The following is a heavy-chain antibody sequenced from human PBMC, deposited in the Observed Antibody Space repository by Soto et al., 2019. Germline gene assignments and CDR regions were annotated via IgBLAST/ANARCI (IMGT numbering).Heavy chain of an antibody. CDR3: ARSMVRGVNIYYYGMDV. J-gene: IGHJ6*02. CDR1: GYTFTSYG. CDR2: ISAYNGNT. Sequence: EASVKVSCKASGYTFTSYGISWVRQAPGQGLEWMGWISAYNGNTNYAQKLQGRVTMTTDTSTSTAYMELRSLRSDDTAVYYCARSMVRGVNIYYYGMDVWGQGTTVTVSS. D-gene: IGHD3-10*01. V-gene: IGHV1-18*01.